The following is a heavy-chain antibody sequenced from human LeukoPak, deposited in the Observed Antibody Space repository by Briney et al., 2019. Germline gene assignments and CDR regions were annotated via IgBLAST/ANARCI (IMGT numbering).Heavy chain of an antibody. CDR2: TTAGGVTV. J-gene: IGHJ4*02. Sequence: GGSLRLSCAASGFTFSGYAMNWVRQAPGKGLEWVSSTTAGGVTVYYADSVKGRLTISRDNSKNTLYLQMNSLTAEDTAVYYCAKGDSGGSYSFDCWGQGTLVTVSS. D-gene: IGHD1-26*01. CDR3: AKGDSGGSYSFDC. V-gene: IGHV3-23*01. CDR1: GFTFSGYA.